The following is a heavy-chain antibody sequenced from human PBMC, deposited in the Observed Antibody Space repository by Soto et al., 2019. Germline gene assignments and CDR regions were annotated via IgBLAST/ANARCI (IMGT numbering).Heavy chain of an antibody. CDR1: GGTFSSYT. CDR3: ARSRGFATRFASFDL. CDR2: IVPLVDIA. Sequence: QVQLVQSGAEFKKPGSSVKLSCRASGGTFSSYTLNWVRQAPGQGLQWMGKIVPLVDIANYEQKLQGRDTITADKSTNAVSMELNSLISEDTAVYYCARSRGFATRFASFDLWGPGTRVTVSS. V-gene: IGHV1-69*02. J-gene: IGHJ4*02. D-gene: IGHD3-16*01.